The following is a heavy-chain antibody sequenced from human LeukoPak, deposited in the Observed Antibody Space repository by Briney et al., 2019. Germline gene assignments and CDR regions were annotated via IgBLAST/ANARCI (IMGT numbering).Heavy chain of an antibody. CDR2: IKQDGSEK. Sequence: GGSLRLSCAASGFTFSSYWMSWVRQAPGKGLEWVANIKQDGSEKYYVDSVKGRFTISRDNAKNSLYLQMNSLRAEDTAVYYCASLDCGGDCYPRTMIDYWGQGTLVTVSS. D-gene: IGHD2-21*02. J-gene: IGHJ4*02. CDR3: ASLDCGGDCYPRTMIDY. CDR1: GFTFSSYW. V-gene: IGHV3-7*01.